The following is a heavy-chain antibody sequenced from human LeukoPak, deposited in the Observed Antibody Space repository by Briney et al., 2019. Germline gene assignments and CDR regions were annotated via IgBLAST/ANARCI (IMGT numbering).Heavy chain of an antibody. J-gene: IGHJ5*02. D-gene: IGHD2-15*01. CDR2: INHNGGT. CDR3: AWIRCGRGSAICYNH. V-gene: IGHV4-34*01. CDR1: GVSLSDYY. Sequence: SETLSLTCSVYGVSLSDYYWSWIRQPPGKGLEWIGEINHNGGTKYNPSLKGRVTISVDTYEYRFSQNLRSVTRAHAAVSYCAWIRCGRGSAICYNHWGQGTLVTVSS.